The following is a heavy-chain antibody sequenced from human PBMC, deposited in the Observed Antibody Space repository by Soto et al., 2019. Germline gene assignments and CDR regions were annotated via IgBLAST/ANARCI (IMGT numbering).Heavy chain of an antibody. CDR3: ARDVGDHYDSSGYPRDDAFDI. CDR1: GGTFSSYA. D-gene: IGHD3-22*01. J-gene: IGHJ3*02. Sequence: ASVKVSCKASGGTFSSYAISWVRQAPGQGLEWMGGIIPIFGTANYAQKFQGRVTITADESTSTAYMELSSLRSEDTAVYYCARDVGDHYDSSGYPRDDAFDIWGQGTMVTVS. CDR2: IIPIFGTA. V-gene: IGHV1-69*13.